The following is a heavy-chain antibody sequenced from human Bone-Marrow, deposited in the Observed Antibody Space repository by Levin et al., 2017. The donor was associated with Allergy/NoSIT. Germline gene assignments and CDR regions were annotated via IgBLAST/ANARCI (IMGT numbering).Heavy chain of an antibody. CDR2: INPNSGNT. J-gene: IGHJ3*01. V-gene: IGHV1-2*06. CDR3: ARQHPGLKAFDL. CDR1: GYTFTGYE. Sequence: KPGGSLRLSCKASGYTFTGYEIHWVRQAPGQGLEWMGRINPNSGNTNLAQKFHARVTMTRDTSISTAYMELTRLRSDDTAVYFCARQHPGLKAFDLWGQGTMVTVSS.